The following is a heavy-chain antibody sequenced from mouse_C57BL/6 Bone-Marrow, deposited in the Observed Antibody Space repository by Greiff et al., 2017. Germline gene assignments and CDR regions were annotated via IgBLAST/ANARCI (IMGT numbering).Heavy chain of an antibody. J-gene: IGHJ3*01. CDR1: EYEFPSHD. Sequence: EVKVEESGGGLVQPGESLKLSCESNEYEFPSHDMSWVRKTPEKRLELVAAINSDGGSTYYPDTMERRFIISRDNTKKTLYLQMSSLRSEDTALYYCARHVDGYYRFAYWGQGTLVTVSA. CDR2: INSDGGST. CDR3: ARHVDGYYRFAY. D-gene: IGHD2-3*01. V-gene: IGHV5-2*03.